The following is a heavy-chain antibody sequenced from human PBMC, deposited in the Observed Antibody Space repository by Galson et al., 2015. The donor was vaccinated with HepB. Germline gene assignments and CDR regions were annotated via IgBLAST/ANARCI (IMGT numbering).Heavy chain of an antibody. CDR1: GYTFTSYG. CDR2: ISAYNGNT. Sequence: VKVSCKASGYTFTSYGISWVRQAPGQGLEWMGWISAYNGNTNYAQKLQGRVTMTTDTSTSTAYMELRSLRSDDTAVYYCARDKAMALGGVVVVAATDYWGQGTLVTVSS. J-gene: IGHJ4*02. CDR3: ARDKAMALGGVVVVAATDY. D-gene: IGHD2-15*01. V-gene: IGHV1-18*04.